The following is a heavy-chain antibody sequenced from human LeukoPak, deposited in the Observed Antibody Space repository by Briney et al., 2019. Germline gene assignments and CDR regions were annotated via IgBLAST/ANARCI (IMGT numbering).Heavy chain of an antibody. D-gene: IGHD6-6*01. CDR2: IYYSGST. V-gene: IGHV4-39*01. Sequence: SETLSLTCTVSGGSISSSSYYWGWIRQSPGKGLEWIGSIYYSGSTYYNPSLRSRVTISVDTSKNQFSLKLSSVTAADTAVYYCASPEYSSSGGDYWGQGTLVTVSS. CDR1: GGSISSSSYY. J-gene: IGHJ4*02. CDR3: ASPEYSSSGGDY.